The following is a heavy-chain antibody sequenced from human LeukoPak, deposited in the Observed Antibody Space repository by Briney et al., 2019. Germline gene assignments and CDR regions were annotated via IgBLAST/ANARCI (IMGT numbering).Heavy chain of an antibody. Sequence: GGSLRLSCAASGFTFSSYGMHWVRQAPGKGLEWVAVIWYDGSNKHYADSVKGRFTISRDNSKNTLYPQMNSLRAEDTAVYYCARVRYYYYGMDVWGQGTTVTVSS. CDR1: GFTFSSYG. CDR2: IWYDGSNK. CDR3: ARVRYYYYGMDV. V-gene: IGHV3-33*01. J-gene: IGHJ6*02.